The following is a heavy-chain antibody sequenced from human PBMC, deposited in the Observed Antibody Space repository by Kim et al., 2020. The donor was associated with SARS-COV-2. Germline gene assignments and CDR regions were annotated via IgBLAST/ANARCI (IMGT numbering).Heavy chain of an antibody. CDR3: ARSPPWGYSSGWYGNWFDP. CDR1: GGSISSYY. J-gene: IGHJ5*02. V-gene: IGHV4-59*08. D-gene: IGHD6-19*01. CDR2: IYYSGST. Sequence: SETLSLTCTVSGGSISSYYWSWIRQPPGKGLEWIGYIYYSGSTNYNPSLKSRVTISVDTSKNQFSLKLSSVTAADTAVYYCARSPPWGYSSGWYGNWFDPWGQGTLVTVSS.